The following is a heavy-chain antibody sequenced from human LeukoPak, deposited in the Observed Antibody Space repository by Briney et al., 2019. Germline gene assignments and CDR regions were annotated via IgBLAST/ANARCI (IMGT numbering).Heavy chain of an antibody. CDR2: INPNSGGT. CDR3: ARDPGISPAAGTLFDY. D-gene: IGHD6-13*01. Sequence: ASVKVSCKASGYTFTGYYMHWVRQAPGQGLEWMGWINPNSGGTNYAQKFQGWVTMTRDTSISTAYMELSRLRSDDTAVYYCARDPGISPAAGTLFDYRGQGTLVTVSS. CDR1: GYTFTGYY. J-gene: IGHJ4*01. V-gene: IGHV1-2*04.